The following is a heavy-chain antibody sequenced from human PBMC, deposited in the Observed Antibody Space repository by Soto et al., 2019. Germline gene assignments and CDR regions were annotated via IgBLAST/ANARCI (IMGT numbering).Heavy chain of an antibody. D-gene: IGHD2-15*01. CDR2: ITGSGSTT. V-gene: IGHV3-23*01. CDR1: GFTFSSYA. CDR3: ARRGVALCY. J-gene: IGHJ4*02. Sequence: EVQLMESGGGLVQPGGSLRLSCAATGFTFSSYAMSWVRQAPGKGLEWVSVITGSGSTTYYADSVKGRFTISRDNSKNTLYLQMNSLRAEATAVYYCARRGVALCYWGQGTLVTVSS.